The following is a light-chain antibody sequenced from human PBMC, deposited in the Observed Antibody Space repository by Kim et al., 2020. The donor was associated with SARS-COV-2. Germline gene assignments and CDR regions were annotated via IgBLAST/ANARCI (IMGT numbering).Light chain of an antibody. CDR1: QSISNW. CDR3: QQYNTYSGT. V-gene: IGKV1-5*01. CDR2: SAS. Sequence: AAVGDSVTITCRASQSISNWLAWYQQKPGKAPNLLIYSASNLQSGVPSRFSGSGSGTEFTLTISSLQPDDFATYYCQQYNTYSGTFGQGTKVDIK. J-gene: IGKJ1*01.